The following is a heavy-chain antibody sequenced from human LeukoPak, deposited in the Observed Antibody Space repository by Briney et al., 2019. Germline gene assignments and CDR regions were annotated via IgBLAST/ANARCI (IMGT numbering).Heavy chain of an antibody. V-gene: IGHV3-15*01. Sequence: GGSLRLSCAASGFTFSNAWMSWVRQAPGKGLEWVGRIKSKTDGGTTDYAAPVKGRVTISRDDSKNTLYLQTNSLKTEDTAVYYCTTRGTTVTDMFDYWGQGTLVTVSS. CDR2: IKSKTDGGTT. J-gene: IGHJ4*02. CDR3: TTRGTTVTDMFDY. D-gene: IGHD4-17*01. CDR1: GFTFSNAW.